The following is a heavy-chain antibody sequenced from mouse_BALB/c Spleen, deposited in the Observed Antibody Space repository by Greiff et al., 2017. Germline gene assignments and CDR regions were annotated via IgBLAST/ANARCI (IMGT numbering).Heavy chain of an antibody. Sequence: EVQVVESGGGLVKPGGSLKLSCAASGFTFSDYYMYWVRQTPEKRLEWVATISDGGSYTYYPDSVKGRFTISRDNAKNNLYLQMSSLKSEDTAMYYCAREKLPYYYGSSSFAYWGQGTLVTVSA. J-gene: IGHJ3*01. CDR3: AREKLPYYYGSSSFAY. CDR1: GFTFSDYY. V-gene: IGHV5-4*02. D-gene: IGHD1-1*01. CDR2: ISDGGSYT.